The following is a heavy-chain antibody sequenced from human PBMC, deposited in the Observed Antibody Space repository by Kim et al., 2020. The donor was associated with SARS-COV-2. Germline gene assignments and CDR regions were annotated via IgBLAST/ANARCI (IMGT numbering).Heavy chain of an antibody. D-gene: IGHD5-12*01. J-gene: IGHJ5*02. V-gene: IGHV3-9*01. Sequence: IDYADSVKCRFTISTDNAKNSLFLQMNSLRTNDTAFYYCPKNSGYDYAFDPWGQGTLVTVSS. CDR2: I. CDR3: PKNSGYDYAFDP.